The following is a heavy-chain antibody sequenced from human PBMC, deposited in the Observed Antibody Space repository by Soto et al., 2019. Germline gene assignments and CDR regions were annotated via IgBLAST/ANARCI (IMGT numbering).Heavy chain of an antibody. V-gene: IGHV3-30*18. CDR2: ISYDGSNK. CDR1: GFTFSSYG. CDR3: AKDEKDIVVVPAAIAFDY. D-gene: IGHD2-2*01. Sequence: GGSLRLSCAASGFTFSSYGMHWVSQAPGKGLEWVAVISYDGSNKYYADSVRGRFTISRDNSKNTLYLQMNSLRAEDTAVYYCAKDEKDIVVVPAAIAFDYWGQGTLVTVSS. J-gene: IGHJ4*02.